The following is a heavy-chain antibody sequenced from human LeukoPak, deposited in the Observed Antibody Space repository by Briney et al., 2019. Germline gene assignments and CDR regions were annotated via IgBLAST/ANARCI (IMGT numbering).Heavy chain of an antibody. J-gene: IGHJ4*02. CDR1: GXTFSDYY. CDR3: ASGGGDQYYFDY. CDR2: ISSSSSYT. V-gene: IGHV3-11*03. Sequence: GGSLRLSWAASGXTFSDYYMSWIRQAPGKGLEWVLYISSSSSYTNYADSVKGRFTISRDNAKSSLYLQMNSLRAEDTAVYYCASGGGDQYYFDYWGQGTLVTVSS. D-gene: IGHD3-16*01.